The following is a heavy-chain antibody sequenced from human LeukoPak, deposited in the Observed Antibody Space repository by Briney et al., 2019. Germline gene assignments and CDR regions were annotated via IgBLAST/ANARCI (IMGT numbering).Heavy chain of an antibody. D-gene: IGHD3-22*01. CDR3: ARELRYDNSDSGAF. J-gene: IGHJ3*01. CDR1: GYSISSGSYC. V-gene: IGHV4-61*02. Sequence: SETLSLTCPVSGYSISSGSYCWNWVRQPAGKGLEWIGRICASGSTDYNPSLKSRVTISVDTSKNQFSLKLSSVTAADTAVYYCARELRYDNSDSGAFWGQGTVVTVSS. CDR2: ICASGST.